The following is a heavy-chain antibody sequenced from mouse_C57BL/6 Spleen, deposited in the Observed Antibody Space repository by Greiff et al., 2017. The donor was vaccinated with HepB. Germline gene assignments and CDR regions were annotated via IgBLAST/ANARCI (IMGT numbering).Heavy chain of an antibody. CDR1: GFTFSDYG. D-gene: IGHD2-5*01. CDR3: ARHYSKGGYFDV. CDR2: ISSGSSTI. V-gene: IGHV5-17*01. Sequence: EVKVVESGGGLVKPGGSLKLSCAASGFTFSDYGMHWVRQAPEKGLEWVAYISSGSSTIYYADTVKGRFTISRDNAKNTLFLQMTSLRSEDTAMYYCARHYSKGGYFDVWGTGTTVTVSS. J-gene: IGHJ1*03.